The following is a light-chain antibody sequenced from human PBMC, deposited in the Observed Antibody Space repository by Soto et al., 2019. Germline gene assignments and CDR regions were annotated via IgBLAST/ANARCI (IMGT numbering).Light chain of an antibody. Sequence: EIVLTQSPGTLSLSPGERATLSCRASQSVSSSYLAWYQQKPGQAPRLLIFGASSRATGISDRFSGSGSGTDFTLTISRLEPEDFAVYYCQQYGSSWYTFGQGTKLEIK. V-gene: IGKV3-20*01. CDR3: QQYGSSWYT. CDR2: GAS. CDR1: QSVSSSY. J-gene: IGKJ2*01.